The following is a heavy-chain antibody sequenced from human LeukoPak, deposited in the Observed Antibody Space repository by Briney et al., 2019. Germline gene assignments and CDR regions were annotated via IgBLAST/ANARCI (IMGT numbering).Heavy chain of an antibody. V-gene: IGHV1-18*01. CDR1: GYTFTSYG. Sequence: ASVKVSCKASGYTFTSYGISWVRQAPGQGLEWMGWISAYNGNTNYAQKLQGRVTMTTDTSTSTAYMELRSLRSDDTAVYYCARMKGTYYYDSSVVRGAFDIWGQGTMVTVSS. CDR2: ISAYNGNT. CDR3: ARMKGTYYYDSSVVRGAFDI. J-gene: IGHJ3*02. D-gene: IGHD3-22*01.